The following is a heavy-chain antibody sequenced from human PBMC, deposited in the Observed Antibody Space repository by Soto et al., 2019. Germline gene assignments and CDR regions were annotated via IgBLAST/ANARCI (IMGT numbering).Heavy chain of an antibody. J-gene: IGHJ4*02. CDR2: ISYDGSNK. D-gene: IGHD1-1*01. CDR1: GFTFSSYG. Sequence: QVHLVESGGGVVQPGRSLRLSCAASGFTFSSYGMHWVRQAPGKGLEWVAVISYDGSNKYYADSVKGRFTISRDNSKNPLYLQMNSLRAEDTAVYYCAEDWNRHIDYLGQGTLVTVS. CDR3: AEDWNRHIDY. V-gene: IGHV3-30*03.